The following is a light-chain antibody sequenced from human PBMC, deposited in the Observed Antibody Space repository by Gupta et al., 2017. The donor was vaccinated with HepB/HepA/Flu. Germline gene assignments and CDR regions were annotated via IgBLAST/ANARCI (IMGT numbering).Light chain of an antibody. V-gene: IGKV1-39*01. J-gene: IGKJ4*01. Sequence: IQLTQSPSCLSTSVGDRVTITCRASQSISSYLNWYQQKPGKAPKLLIYAASSLQSGVPSRFSGSGSGTDFTLTITTLQPEDFATYYCQQRYSTPLTFGGGTKVEIK. CDR1: QSISSY. CDR3: QQRYSTPLT. CDR2: AAS.